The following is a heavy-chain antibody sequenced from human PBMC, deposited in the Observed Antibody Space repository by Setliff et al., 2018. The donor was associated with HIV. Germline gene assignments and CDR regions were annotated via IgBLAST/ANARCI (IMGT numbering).Heavy chain of an antibody. CDR1: GGSFSGYY. D-gene: IGHD6-13*01. V-gene: IGHV4-34*01. J-gene: IGHJ4*02. Sequence: SETLSLTCAVYGGSFSGYYWSWIRQPPGKGLEWIGEINHSGSTNYNPSLKSRVTISVDTSKNQFSLKLSSVTAADTAVYYCARGIAAAGTNYWGQGTLVTVS. CDR2: INHSGST. CDR3: ARGIAAAGTNY.